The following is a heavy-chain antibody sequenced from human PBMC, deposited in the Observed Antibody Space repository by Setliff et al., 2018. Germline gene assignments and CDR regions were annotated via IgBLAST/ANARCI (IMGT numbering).Heavy chain of an antibody. Sequence: SETLSLTCAVYGGSFSGYYWSWIRQPPGKGLEWIGEINHYGSSNYNPSLKSRVTMSVDTSKNQISLKLSSVTAADTAVYYCARITSGIQLSPTSNDYWGQGTLVTVTS. D-gene: IGHD5-18*01. CDR2: INHYGSS. J-gene: IGHJ4*02. CDR1: GGSFSGYY. CDR3: ARITSGIQLSPTSNDY. V-gene: IGHV4-34*01.